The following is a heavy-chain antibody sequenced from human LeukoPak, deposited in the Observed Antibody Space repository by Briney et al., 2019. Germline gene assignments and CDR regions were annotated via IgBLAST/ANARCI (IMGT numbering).Heavy chain of an antibody. J-gene: IGHJ4*02. CDR3: AKGRSGYYYGSGPLDY. Sequence: GGSLRLSCAGSGFTFDDYAMHWVRQAPGKGLEWVSGISWNSGNIGYADSVKGRFIVSRDNAKNSMYLQMNSLRDEDMALYYCAKGRSGYYYGSGPLDYWGQGTLVTVSS. CDR1: GFTFDDYA. D-gene: IGHD3-10*01. V-gene: IGHV3-9*03. CDR2: ISWNSGNI.